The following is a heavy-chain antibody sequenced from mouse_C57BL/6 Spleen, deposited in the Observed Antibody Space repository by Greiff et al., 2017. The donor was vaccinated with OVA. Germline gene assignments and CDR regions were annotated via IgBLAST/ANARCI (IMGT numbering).Heavy chain of an antibody. CDR1: GFTFSSYG. J-gene: IGHJ4*01. D-gene: IGHD2-5*01. CDR2: ISSGGSYT. Sequence: VQLKESGGDLVKPGGSLKLSCAASGFTFSSYGMSWVRQTPDKRLEWVATISSGGSYTYYPDSVKGRFTISRDNAKNTLYLQMSSLKSEDTAMYYCARHGYSNYYAMDYWGQGTSVTVSS. CDR3: ARHGYSNYYAMDY. V-gene: IGHV5-6*01.